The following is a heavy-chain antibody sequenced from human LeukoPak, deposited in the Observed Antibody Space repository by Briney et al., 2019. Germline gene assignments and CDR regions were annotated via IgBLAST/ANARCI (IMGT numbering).Heavy chain of an antibody. D-gene: IGHD4-17*01. CDR3: ARTLTTVTTRARTDFDY. J-gene: IGHJ4*02. CDR2: INPNSGGT. V-gene: IGHV1-2*02. Sequence: ASVKVSCKASGYTFTTYGISWVRQAPGQGLEWMGWINPNSGGTNYAQEFQGRVTMTRDTSISTAYMELSRLRSDDTAVYYCARTLTTVTTRARTDFDYWGQGTLVTVSS. CDR1: GYTFTTYG.